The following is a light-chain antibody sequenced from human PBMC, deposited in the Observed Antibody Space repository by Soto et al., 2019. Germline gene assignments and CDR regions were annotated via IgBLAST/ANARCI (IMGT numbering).Light chain of an antibody. V-gene: IGKV3-20*01. CDR1: HSVTSSY. CDR2: GGS. CDR3: QQYGSSPPWT. J-gene: IGKJ1*01. Sequence: EIVLTQSPGTLSLSPGERATLSCRASHSVTSSYLSWYQQKPGQAPRLLIYGGSSRATGIPDRFSGSGSGRAFTLPISSLEPEDFAVYYCQQYGSSPPWTFGQGTKVDIK.